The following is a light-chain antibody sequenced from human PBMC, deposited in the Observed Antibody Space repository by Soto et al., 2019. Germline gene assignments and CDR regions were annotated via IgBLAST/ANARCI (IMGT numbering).Light chain of an antibody. J-gene: IGLJ2*01. CDR1: ALPKQY. V-gene: IGLV3-25*02. CDR2: KDS. Sequence: SYELTQPPSVSVSPGQTARITCSGDALPKQYAYWYQQKPGQAPVLVIYKDSERPSGIPERFSGSSSGTTVTLTISGVQAXXXXXYYCQSADSSGTAVVFGGGTKLTVL. CDR3: QSADSSGTAVV.